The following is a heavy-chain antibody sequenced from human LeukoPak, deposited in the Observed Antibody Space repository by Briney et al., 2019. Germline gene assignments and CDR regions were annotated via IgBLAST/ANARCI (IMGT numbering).Heavy chain of an antibody. Sequence: ASVKVSCKASGYTFTGYYMHWVRQAPGQGLEWMGWTNPNSGGTNYAQKFQGRVTMTRDTSISTAYMELSRLRSDDTAVYYCASGYCSGGSCYIQSFDYWGQGTLVTVSS. V-gene: IGHV1-2*02. CDR2: TNPNSGGT. J-gene: IGHJ4*02. CDR3: ASGYCSGGSCYIQSFDY. CDR1: GYTFTGYY. D-gene: IGHD2-15*01.